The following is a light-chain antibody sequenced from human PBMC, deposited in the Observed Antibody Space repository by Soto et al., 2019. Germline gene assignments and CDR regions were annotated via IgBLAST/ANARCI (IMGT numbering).Light chain of an antibody. CDR2: DVS. CDR3: CSYAGSYRGV. Sequence: QSALTQPRSVSGSPGQSVTISCTGTSSDVGGYNYDSWYQQHPGKAPKLMIYDVSKRPSGVPDRFSGSKSGNTASLTISGLQAEDEADYYCCSYAGSYRGVFGTGTKVTVL. J-gene: IGLJ1*01. CDR1: SSDVGGYNY. V-gene: IGLV2-11*01.